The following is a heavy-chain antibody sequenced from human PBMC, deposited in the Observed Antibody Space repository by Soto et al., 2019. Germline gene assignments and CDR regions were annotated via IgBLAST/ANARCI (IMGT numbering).Heavy chain of an antibody. J-gene: IGHJ6*02. CDR3: VRDDPGIGMDV. CDR1: GFTFSSYW. V-gene: IGHV3-74*01. D-gene: IGHD3-10*01. CDR2: ISSDGRSI. Sequence: EVQLVESGGGLVQPGGSLRLSCAASGFTFSSYWMHWVRQVPGKGLVWVSHISSDGRSISYADSEKGRFTISRDNAKNTLFLQMSSLRVDDTAVYFCVRDDPGIGMDVWGQGTTVTVSS.